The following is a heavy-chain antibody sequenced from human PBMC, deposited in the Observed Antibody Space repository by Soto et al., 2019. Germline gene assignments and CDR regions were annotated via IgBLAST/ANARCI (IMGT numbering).Heavy chain of an antibody. V-gene: IGHV1-46*01. J-gene: IGHJ6*02. CDR2: INPSGGST. CDR3: ARDQGDYYARDYYYYGMDV. D-gene: IGHD3-10*02. Sequence: ASVKVSCKASGYTFTSYYMHWGRQAPGQGLEWMGIINPSGGSTSYAQKFQGRVTMTRDTSTSTVYMELSSLRSEDTAVYYCARDQGDYYARDYYYYGMDVWGQGTTVTSP. CDR1: GYTFTSYY.